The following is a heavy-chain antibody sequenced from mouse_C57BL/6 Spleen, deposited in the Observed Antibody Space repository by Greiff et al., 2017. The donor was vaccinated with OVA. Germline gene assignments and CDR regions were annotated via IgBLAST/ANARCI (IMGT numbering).Heavy chain of an antibody. J-gene: IGHJ2*01. CDR2: ISSGSSTI. CDR1: GFTFSDYG. D-gene: IGHD1-1*01. V-gene: IGHV5-17*01. CDR3: ARYNYGSLDY. Sequence: EVKLVESGGGLVKPGGSLKLSCAASGFTFSDYGMHWVRQAPEKGLEWVAYISSGSSTIYYADTVKGRFTISRDNAKNTLFLQMTSLRSEDTAMYYCARYNYGSLDYWGQGTTLTVSS.